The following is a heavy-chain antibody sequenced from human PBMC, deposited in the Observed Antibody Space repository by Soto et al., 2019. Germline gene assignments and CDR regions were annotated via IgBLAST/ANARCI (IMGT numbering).Heavy chain of an antibody. CDR2: IYYSGKT. D-gene: IGHD4-4*01. V-gene: IGHV4-39*06. CDR1: GASLTSTTYF. Sequence: PSETLSLTCILSGASLTSTTYFWAWILQPPGKGLEWVGSIYYSGKTHYNSSLKTRTTISVDRSRNQFPLKLSSVTAADTAVYFCARTYCTTTACQAHGIDVWGQGTTVTVSS. J-gene: IGHJ6*02. CDR3: ARTYCTTTACQAHGIDV.